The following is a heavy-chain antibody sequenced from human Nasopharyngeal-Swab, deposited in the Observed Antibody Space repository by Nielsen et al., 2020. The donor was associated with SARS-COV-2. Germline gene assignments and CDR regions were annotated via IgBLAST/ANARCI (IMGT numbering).Heavy chain of an antibody. V-gene: IGHV4-31*03. J-gene: IGHJ6*03. CDR3: ARDKGHDYGDYYYYMDV. D-gene: IGHD4-17*01. CDR2: IYYSGST. Sequence: SETLSLTCTVSGGSISSGGYYWSWIRQHPGKSLEWIGYIYYSGSTYYNPSLKSRVTISVDTTKNQFSLKLSSVTAADTAVYYCARDKGHDYGDYYYYMDVWGKGTTVTVSS. CDR1: GGSISSGGYY.